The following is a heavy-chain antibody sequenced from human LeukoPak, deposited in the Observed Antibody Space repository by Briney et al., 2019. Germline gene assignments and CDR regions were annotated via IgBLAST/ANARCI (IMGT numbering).Heavy chain of an antibody. CDR2: MYYSGST. V-gene: IGHV4-59*08. CDR3: ARQLYFGWLSGLGSYWYFDL. J-gene: IGHJ2*01. Sequence: SETLSLSCIVSGGSVRSSFWSWIRQPPGKGLEWIAYMYYSGSTNSNPPLKRRVTVSVDTSKIQFALKLGSVTAADTAVYYCARQLYFGWLSGLGSYWYFDLGGRGTLVTVSS. CDR1: GGSVRSSF. D-gene: IGHD3-9*01.